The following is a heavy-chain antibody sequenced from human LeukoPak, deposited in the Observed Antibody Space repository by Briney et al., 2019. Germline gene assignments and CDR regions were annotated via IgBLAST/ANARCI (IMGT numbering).Heavy chain of an antibody. J-gene: IGHJ4*02. CDR3: ARRRYGSGTFYFDP. CDR2: IYYGGST. V-gene: IGHV4-39*01. CDR1: GGSISSSGYY. Sequence: PSQTRSLSCAVSGGSISSSGYYWGWIRQPPGQGLEWIGSIYYGGSTYYNPSLKSRVTISVDTSKNQFSLKLSSVTAADTAVYYCARRRYGSGTFYFDPWGQGTLVTVSS. D-gene: IGHD3-10*01.